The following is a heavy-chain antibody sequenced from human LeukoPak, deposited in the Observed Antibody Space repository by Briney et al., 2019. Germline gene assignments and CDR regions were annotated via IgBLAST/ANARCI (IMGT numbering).Heavy chain of an antibody. CDR3: ASSVVAATNDAFDI. CDR1: GYTFTSYG. CDR2: ISAYNGNT. J-gene: IGHJ3*02. Sequence: ASVKVSCKASGYTFTSYGISWVRQAPGQGLEWMGWISAYNGNTNYAQKLQGRVTMTTDTSTSTAYMELRSLRSDDTAVYYCASSVVAATNDAFDIWGQGTMVTVSS. V-gene: IGHV1-18*01. D-gene: IGHD2-15*01.